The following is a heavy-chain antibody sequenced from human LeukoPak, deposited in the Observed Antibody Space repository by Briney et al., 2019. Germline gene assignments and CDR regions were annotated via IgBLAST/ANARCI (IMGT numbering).Heavy chain of an antibody. CDR3: VRHDGRGGATMGAFDS. CDR1: AASFISSSHH. J-gene: IGHJ5*01. CDR2: VYYGRTT. D-gene: IGHD5-12*01. V-gene: IGHV4-39*01. Sequence: SETLSLTCTVSAASFISSSHHWGWLRQSPGKGLEWIGIVYYGRTTYYNPSLDGRVTISLDTSANHFSLQLNSVTAADTAVYYCVRHDGRGGATMGAFDSWGQGSLVTVSS.